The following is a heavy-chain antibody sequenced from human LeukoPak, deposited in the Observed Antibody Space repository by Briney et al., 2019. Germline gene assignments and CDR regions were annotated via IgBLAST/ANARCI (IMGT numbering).Heavy chain of an antibody. V-gene: IGHV4-59*01. CDR2: IYYSGST. CDR1: GGSISSYY. J-gene: IGHJ4*02. Sequence: SETLSLTCTVSGGSISSYYWSWIRQPPGKGLEWIGYIYYSGSTNYNPSLKSRVTISVDTSKNQFSLKLSSVTAADTAVYYCARAGHYGAYHFDYWGQGTLVTVSS. CDR3: ARAGHYGAYHFDY. D-gene: IGHD4-17*01.